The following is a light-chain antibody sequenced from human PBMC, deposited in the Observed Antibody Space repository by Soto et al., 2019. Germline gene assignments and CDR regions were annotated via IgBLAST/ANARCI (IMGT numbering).Light chain of an antibody. CDR3: AAWYDSLNGDV. Sequence: QSVLTQPPSASGTPGQRVTISCSGSSSNIGSNTVNWYQQLPGTAPKLLLYSNNQRPSGVPDRFSGSKSGNSASLAISGLQCEDEADYYCAAWYDSLNGDVFGTGTKLAVL. CDR1: SSNIGSNT. V-gene: IGLV1-44*01. J-gene: IGLJ1*01. CDR2: SNN.